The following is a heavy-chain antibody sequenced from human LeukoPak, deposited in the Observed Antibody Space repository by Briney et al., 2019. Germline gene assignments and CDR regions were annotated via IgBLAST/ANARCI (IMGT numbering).Heavy chain of an antibody. J-gene: IGHJ4*02. V-gene: IGHV3-74*01. Sequence: GGSLRLSCATSGFTFSSYWMLWVRQAPGKGLAWVSRINIDGSSISYADSVKGRFTISRDNAKNTVYLQMNSLRAEDTAIYYSARAFSVADTGYYLDYWGQGTLVTVSS. CDR2: INIDGSSI. CDR3: ARAFSVADTGYYLDY. D-gene: IGHD2-15*01. CDR1: GFTFSSYW.